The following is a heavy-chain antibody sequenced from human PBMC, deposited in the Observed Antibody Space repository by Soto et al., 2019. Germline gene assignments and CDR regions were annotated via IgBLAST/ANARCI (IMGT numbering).Heavy chain of an antibody. V-gene: IGHV3-66*01. CDR1: GFTVSSNY. Sequence: EVQLVESGGGLVQPGGSLRLSCAASGFTVSSNYMSWVRQTPGKGLEWVSLIYSGGITYYADSVKGRFTISRDNSKNTLYLQMNGLRAEDTAVYYCARGTCSSTSCCFDYWGQGTLVTVSS. J-gene: IGHJ4*02. D-gene: IGHD2-2*01. CDR2: IYSGGIT. CDR3: ARGTCSSTSCCFDY.